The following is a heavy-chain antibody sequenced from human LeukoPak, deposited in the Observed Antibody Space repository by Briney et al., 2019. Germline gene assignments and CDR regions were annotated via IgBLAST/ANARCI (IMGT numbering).Heavy chain of an antibody. V-gene: IGHV4-61*01. Sequence: PSETLSLTCTVSGYSINNGYYWGWIRQPPGKGLEWIGYIYYSGSTNYNPSLKSRVTISVDTSKNQFSLKLSSVTAADTAVYYCARAKVGPDDNWFDPWGQGTLVTVSS. D-gene: IGHD4-23*01. CDR1: GYSINNGYY. CDR2: IYYSGST. CDR3: ARAKVGPDDNWFDP. J-gene: IGHJ5*02.